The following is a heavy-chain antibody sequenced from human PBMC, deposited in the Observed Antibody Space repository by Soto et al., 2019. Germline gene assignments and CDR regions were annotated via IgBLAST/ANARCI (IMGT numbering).Heavy chain of an antibody. CDR1: GFTFSMYA. Sequence: VQLLESGGGLVQPGGSVRLSCAASGFTFSMYAMTWVRQAPGKGLKWVSVITGSGRSTYYTDSVRGRFTISRDNSKDMVSLQITTLRAAEPALYYCARVRDDRRPDYGGQETRVTFPP. CDR3: ARVRDDRRPDY. V-gene: IGHV3-23*01. J-gene: IGHJ4*02. D-gene: IGHD3-9*01. CDR2: ITGSGRST.